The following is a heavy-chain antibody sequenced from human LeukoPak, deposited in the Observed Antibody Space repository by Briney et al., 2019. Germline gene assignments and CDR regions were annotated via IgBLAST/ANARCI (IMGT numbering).Heavy chain of an antibody. V-gene: IGHV3-21*01. Sequence: GESLKISCAASGFTVSSYSMNWVRQAPGKGLEWVSSISSSSSYIYYADSVKGRFTISRDNAKNSLYLQMNSLRAEDTAVYYCARDPSSGRDYWGQGTLVTVSS. CDR2: ISSSSSYI. CDR3: ARDPSSGRDY. CDR1: GFTVSSYS. J-gene: IGHJ4*02. D-gene: IGHD6-19*01.